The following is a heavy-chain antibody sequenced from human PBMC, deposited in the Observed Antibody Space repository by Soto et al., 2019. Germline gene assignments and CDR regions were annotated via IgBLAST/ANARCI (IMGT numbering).Heavy chain of an antibody. CDR1: GFTFSSYS. CDR3: ASGDDSSDAFDI. V-gene: IGHV3-48*02. J-gene: IGHJ3*02. CDR2: ISSSSTI. Sequence: EVQLVESGGGLVQPGGSLRLSCAASGFTFSSYSMNWVRQAPGKGLEWVSYISSSSTIYYADSVKGRFTISRDNAKNSLYLQMNSLRDEDTAVYYCASGDDSSDAFDIWGQGTMVTVSS. D-gene: IGHD3-22*01.